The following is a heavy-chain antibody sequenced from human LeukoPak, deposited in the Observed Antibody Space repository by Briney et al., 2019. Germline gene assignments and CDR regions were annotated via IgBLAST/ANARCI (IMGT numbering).Heavy chain of an antibody. V-gene: IGHV3-30*04. J-gene: IGHJ4*02. Sequence: GGSLRLSCAASGFTFSSYAMHWVRQAPGKGLEWVAVISYDGSNKYYADSVKGRFTISRDNSKNTLYLQMNSLRAEDTAVYYCAKAVAGYFDYWGQGTLVTVSS. D-gene: IGHD6-19*01. CDR1: GFTFSSYA. CDR3: AKAVAGYFDY. CDR2: ISYDGSNK.